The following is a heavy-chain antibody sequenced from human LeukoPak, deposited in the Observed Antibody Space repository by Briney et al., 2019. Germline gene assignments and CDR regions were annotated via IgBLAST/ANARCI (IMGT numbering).Heavy chain of an antibody. Sequence: PGGSLRLSCEASGFSFSAAWMTWVRQAPGKGLEWVATIKNDGSDKYYVDSVKGRFTISRDNAKNSLYLQMNSLRAEDTAVYYCAILTLRFLEWLPNYFDYWGQGTLVTVSS. CDR3: AILTLRFLEWLPNYFDY. CDR2: IKNDGSDK. D-gene: IGHD3-3*01. J-gene: IGHJ4*02. V-gene: IGHV3-7*01. CDR1: GFSFSAAW.